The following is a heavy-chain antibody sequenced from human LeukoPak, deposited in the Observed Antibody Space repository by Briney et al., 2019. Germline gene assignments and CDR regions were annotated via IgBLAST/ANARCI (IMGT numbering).Heavy chain of an antibody. Sequence: ASVKVSCKASGGTFSSYAISWVRQAPGQGLEWMGGIIPIFGTANYAQKFQGRVTITADESTSTAYMELSSLRSEDTAVYYCARDRLSSSPYNWFDPWGQGTLVTVSS. D-gene: IGHD6-6*01. CDR3: ARDRLSSSPYNWFDP. CDR2: IIPIFGTA. CDR1: GGTFSSYA. V-gene: IGHV1-69*01. J-gene: IGHJ5*02.